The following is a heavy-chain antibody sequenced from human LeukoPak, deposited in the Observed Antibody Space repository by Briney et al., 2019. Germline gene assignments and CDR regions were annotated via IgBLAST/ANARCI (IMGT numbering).Heavy chain of an antibody. Sequence: SETLSLTCSVSGVSISSNSYYWGWIRQPPGKGLEWIGSIFYSGSTYYNPSLKSRVTISVDTSKNQFSLKLSSVTAADTAVYYCARVYYYNSGELFWGQGTLVTVSS. D-gene: IGHD3-10*01. CDR1: GVSISSNSYY. CDR2: IFYSGST. V-gene: IGHV4-39*07. CDR3: ARVYYYNSGELF. J-gene: IGHJ4*02.